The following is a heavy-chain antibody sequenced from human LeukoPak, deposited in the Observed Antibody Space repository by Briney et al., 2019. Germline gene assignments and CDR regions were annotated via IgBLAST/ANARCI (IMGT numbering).Heavy chain of an antibody. V-gene: IGHV1-46*01. CDR3: ARDSADYGDYDY. Sequence: ASVKVSCKASGYTFTSYFMHWVRQAPGQGPDWMGIINPSGGSTSYAQKFQGRVTMTRDTSTSTVYMGLSSLRSEDTAVYYCARDSADYGDYDYWGQGTLVTVSS. CDR2: INPSGGST. J-gene: IGHJ4*02. D-gene: IGHD4-17*01. CDR1: GYTFTSYF.